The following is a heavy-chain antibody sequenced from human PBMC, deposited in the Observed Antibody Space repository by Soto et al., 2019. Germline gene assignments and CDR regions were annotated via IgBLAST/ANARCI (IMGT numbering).Heavy chain of an antibody. J-gene: IGHJ4*02. Sequence: QVQLVQSGAEVKKPGASVKVSCKASGYSFTAYGISWVRQAPGQGLEWMGWIITAHSDIGYVKKFQGRVTMTPDTSTSTAYMELRSRRSDDTAVYYCARDLAYIREFWGQGTLVTVSS. CDR2: IITAHSDI. CDR3: ARDLAYIREF. D-gene: IGHD4-17*01. V-gene: IGHV1-18*01. CDR1: GYSFTAYG.